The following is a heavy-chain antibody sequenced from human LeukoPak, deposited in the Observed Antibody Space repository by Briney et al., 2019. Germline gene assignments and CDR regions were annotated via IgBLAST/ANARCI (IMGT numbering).Heavy chain of an antibody. D-gene: IGHD2-15*01. CDR3: AKCAGSCILGGNGMDV. CDR2: ISYDGGNK. CDR1: GLTFSSYG. J-gene: IGHJ6*02. V-gene: IGHV3-30*18. Sequence: PLGSLRLSCAASGLTFSSYGMNWVRQAPGKGLEWVAVISYDGGNKYYADSVKGRFTISRDNSKNKLYLQMNRLRAEDAALYYCAKCAGSCILGGNGMDVWAKGPRSPTP.